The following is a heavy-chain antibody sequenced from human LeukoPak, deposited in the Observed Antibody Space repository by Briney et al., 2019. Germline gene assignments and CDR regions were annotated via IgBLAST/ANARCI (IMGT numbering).Heavy chain of an antibody. D-gene: IGHD6-13*01. Sequence: SETLSLTCTVSGGSISSSSYYWGWIRQPPGKGLEWIGSIYYSGSTYYNPSLKSRVTTSVDTSKNQFSLKLSSVTAADTAVYYCVQGDPAAGIWIDYWGQGTLVTVSS. CDR1: GGSISSSSYY. V-gene: IGHV4-39*01. CDR2: IYYSGST. CDR3: VQGDPAAGIWIDY. J-gene: IGHJ4*02.